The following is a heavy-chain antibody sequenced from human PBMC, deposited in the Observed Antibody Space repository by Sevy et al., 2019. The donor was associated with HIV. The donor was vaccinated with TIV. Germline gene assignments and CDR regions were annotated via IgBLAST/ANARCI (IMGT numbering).Heavy chain of an antibody. J-gene: IGHJ3*02. CDR2: VSGSGRSI. D-gene: IGHD5-12*01. Sequence: GGSLRLSCAASEFTFSNYAMIWVRQAPGTGLEWVSGVSGSGRSIQYADSVKGRFTISRDNSKNTLYLQMNSLRADDTAIYYCARGSGYDLYDVFDIWGQGTMVTVSS. V-gene: IGHV3-23*01. CDR3: ARGSGYDLYDVFDI. CDR1: EFTFSNYA.